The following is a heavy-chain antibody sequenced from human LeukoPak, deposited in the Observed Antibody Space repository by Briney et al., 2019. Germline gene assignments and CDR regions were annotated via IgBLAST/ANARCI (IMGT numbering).Heavy chain of an antibody. D-gene: IGHD6-19*01. Sequence: ASVKVSCKASGYTFTSYYMHWMRQAPGQGLEWMGIINPSGGSTSYAQKFQGRVTMTRDMSTSTVYMELSSLRSEDTAVYYCARVRGVWAVAGYYFDYWGQGTLVTVSS. V-gene: IGHV1-46*01. CDR3: ARVRGVWAVAGYYFDY. J-gene: IGHJ4*02. CDR1: GYTFTSYY. CDR2: INPSGGST.